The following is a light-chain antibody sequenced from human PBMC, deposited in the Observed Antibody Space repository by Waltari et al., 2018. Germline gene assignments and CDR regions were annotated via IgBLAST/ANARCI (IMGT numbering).Light chain of an antibody. Sequence: IVMTQTPLPLSLTPGQSASISCKSSQSLLHTDVKTYLHWYLQKPGQPPQLLMYEVSRRFTGVPERCSGSGSGTDFTLTIRRVEADDVGIYYCMQGIHLISFGQGTRLEIK. CDR1: QSLLHTDVKTY. J-gene: IGKJ5*01. CDR2: EVS. CDR3: MQGIHLIS. V-gene: IGKV2-29*02.